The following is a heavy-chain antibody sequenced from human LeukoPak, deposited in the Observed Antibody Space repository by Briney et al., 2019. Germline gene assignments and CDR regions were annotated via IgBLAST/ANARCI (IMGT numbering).Heavy chain of an antibody. CDR3: ARYAKEKLIGSPLDY. V-gene: IGHV5-51*01. J-gene: IGHJ4*02. CDR1: GYSFTSYW. D-gene: IGHD2-21*01. CDR2: IYPGDSDT. Sequence: GESLKISCKGSGYSFTSYWIGWVRQMPGKGLEWMGIIYPGDSDTRYSPSFQGQVTISADKSISTAYLQWSSLKASDTAMYYCARYAKEKLIGSPLDYWGQGTLVTVSS.